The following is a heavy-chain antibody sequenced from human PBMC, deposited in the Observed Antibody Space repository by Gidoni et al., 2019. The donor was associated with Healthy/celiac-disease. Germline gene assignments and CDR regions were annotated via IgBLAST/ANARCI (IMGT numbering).Heavy chain of an antibody. J-gene: IGHJ3*02. CDR1: GFTFSSYA. CDR3: AGGSGYSSGWWHDAFDI. CDR2: ISGSGGST. V-gene: IGHV3-23*01. Sequence: EVQLLESGGGLVQPGGSLRLSCAASGFTFSSYAMSWVRQAPGKGLEWVSAISGSGGSTYYADSVKGRFTISRDNSKNTLYLQMNSLRAEDTAVYYCAGGSGYSSGWWHDAFDIWGQGTMVTVSS. D-gene: IGHD6-19*01.